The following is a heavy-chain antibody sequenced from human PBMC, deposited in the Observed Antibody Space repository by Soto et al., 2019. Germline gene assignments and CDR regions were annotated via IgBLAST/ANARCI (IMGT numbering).Heavy chain of an antibody. V-gene: IGHV1-69*13. Sequence: GAPVDASCNASGGTFSSYAICWVRQEPRQGLEWMGGIIPIFGTANYAQKFQGRVTITADESTSTAYMELSSLRSEGTAGYYFAPQGWGLIFSGTTMVLDFWGKGKMVTVSS. CDR3: APQGWGLIFSGTTMVLDF. CDR1: GGTFSSYA. CDR2: IIPIFGTA. D-gene: IGHD5-18*01. J-gene: IGHJ3*01.